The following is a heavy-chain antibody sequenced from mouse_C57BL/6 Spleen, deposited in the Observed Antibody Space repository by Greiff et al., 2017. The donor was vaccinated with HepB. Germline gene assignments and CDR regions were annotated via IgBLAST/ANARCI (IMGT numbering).Heavy chain of an antibody. V-gene: IGHV1-64*01. D-gene: IGHD1-1*01. CDR1: GYTFTSYW. J-gene: IGHJ4*01. Sequence: VQLQQPGAELVKPGASVKLSCKASGYTFTSYWMHWVKQRPGQGLEWIGMIHPNSGSTNYNEKFKSKATLTVDKSSSTAYMQLSSLTSEDSAVYYCAGQEEAGRGSSYSYAMDYWGQGTSVTVSS. CDR3: AGQEEAGRGSSYSYAMDY. CDR2: IHPNSGST.